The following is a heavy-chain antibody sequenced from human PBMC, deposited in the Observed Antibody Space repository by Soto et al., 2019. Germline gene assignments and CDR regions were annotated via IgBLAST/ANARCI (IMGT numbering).Heavy chain of an antibody. J-gene: IGHJ4*02. Sequence: GGSLRLSCAASGFTFSGSAMHWVRQASGKGLEWVGRIRSKANSYATAYTASVKGRFTISRNNSKRIVYLQMNNLKTEDTAMYFCTRDRSRDCSGDGCLLRLWYWGQGTLVTVSS. V-gene: IGHV3-73*01. D-gene: IGHD4-17*01. CDR2: IRSKANSYAT. CDR1: GFTFSGSA. CDR3: TRDRSRDCSGDGCLLRLWY.